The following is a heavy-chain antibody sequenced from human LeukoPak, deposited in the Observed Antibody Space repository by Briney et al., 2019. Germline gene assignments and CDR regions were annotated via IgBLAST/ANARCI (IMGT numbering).Heavy chain of an antibody. CDR3: ATRQRSDYYYGMDV. CDR2: ISSGGNT. J-gene: IGHJ6*02. D-gene: IGHD5-18*01. CDR1: GFTVSSNY. Sequence: GGSLRLSCAASGFTVSSNYMSWVRQAPGEGLEWVAIISSGGNTYYADSVKGRFTISRDNSKNTLYLQMNSLRAEDTAIYYCATRQRSDYYYGMDVWGQGTTVTVSS. V-gene: IGHV3-53*01.